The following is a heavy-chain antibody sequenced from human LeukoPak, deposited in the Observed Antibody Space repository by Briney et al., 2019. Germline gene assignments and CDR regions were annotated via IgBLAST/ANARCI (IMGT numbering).Heavy chain of an antibody. Sequence: ASVKVSCKTSGYTFTDYYFHWVRQAPGQGPEWMGWINPNTGGRGYAQKFQGRVTMTRDTSISAAYMELSSLRSDDTAVYYCARGALGYGADLFDIWGQGTMVTVSS. J-gene: IGHJ3*02. V-gene: IGHV1-2*02. CDR2: INPNTGGR. CDR3: ARGALGYGADLFDI. CDR1: GYTFTDYY. D-gene: IGHD4-17*01.